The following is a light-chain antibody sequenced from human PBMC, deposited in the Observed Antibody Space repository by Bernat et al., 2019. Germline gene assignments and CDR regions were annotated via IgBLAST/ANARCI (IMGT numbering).Light chain of an antibody. J-gene: IGLJ1*01. CDR3: QVFDGTGDRPNYV. Sequence: SYVLTQPPSVSVAPGKTARITCGGNNIGRRTVHWYQQKPGQAPVLVVYDDRDRPSGIPERYSGSNCGNTATLTIRRVEAGDEADYYCQVFDGTGDRPNYVFGTGTKVTVL. V-gene: IGLV3-21*03. CDR2: DDR. CDR1: NIGRRT.